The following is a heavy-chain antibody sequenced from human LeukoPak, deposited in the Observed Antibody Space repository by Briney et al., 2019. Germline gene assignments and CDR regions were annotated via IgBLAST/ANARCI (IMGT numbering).Heavy chain of an antibody. D-gene: IGHD6-13*01. CDR3: ARGGYSSSSYYYYGMDV. CDR2: IYYSGST. J-gene: IGHJ6*02. V-gene: IGHV4-59*01. Sequence: PSETLSLTCTVSGGSISSYYWSWIRQPPGKGLEWIGYIYYSGSTNYNPSLKSRVTISVDTSKNQFSLKLSSVTAADTAVYYCARGGYSSSSYYYYGMDVWGQGTTVTVSS. CDR1: GGSISSYY.